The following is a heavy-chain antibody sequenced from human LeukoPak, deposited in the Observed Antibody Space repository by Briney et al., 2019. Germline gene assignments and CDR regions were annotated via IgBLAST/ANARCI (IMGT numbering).Heavy chain of an antibody. J-gene: IGHJ3*02. Sequence: PGGSPRLSCAASGFTFSSYSMNWVRQAPGKGLEWVSSISSSSSYIYYADSVKGRFTISRDNAKNSLYLQMNSLRAEDTAVYYCARDQGTTEAFDIWGQGTMVTVSS. V-gene: IGHV3-21*01. CDR1: GFTFSSYS. D-gene: IGHD1-7*01. CDR3: ARDQGTTEAFDI. CDR2: ISSSSSYI.